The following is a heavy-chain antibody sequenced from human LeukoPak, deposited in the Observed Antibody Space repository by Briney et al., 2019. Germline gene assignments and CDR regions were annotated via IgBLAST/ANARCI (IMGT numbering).Heavy chain of an antibody. CDR3: ARHVASGSYPYYFDY. CDR1: GGSISSSSYY. V-gene: IGHV4-39*01. D-gene: IGHD1-26*01. J-gene: IGHJ4*02. Sequence: SETLSLTCTVSGGSISSSSYYWGWIRQPPGKGLEWIASSYYSGSTYYNPSLKSRVTISVDTSKNQSSLKLSSVTAADTAVYYCARHVASGSYPYYFDYWGQGTLVTVSS. CDR2: SYYSGST.